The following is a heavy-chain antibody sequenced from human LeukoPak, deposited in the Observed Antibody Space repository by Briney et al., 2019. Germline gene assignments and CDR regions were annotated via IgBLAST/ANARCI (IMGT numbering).Heavy chain of an antibody. CDR2: INSDGTST. J-gene: IGHJ5*02. V-gene: IGHV3-74*03. CDR3: ARRVDATRWFDP. Sequence: GGSLRLSCAASGFTFTNYFMHWVRQAPGKGLVWVSRINSDGTSTMYADSVRGRFTISRDNAKNTLYLQMNSLRDEDTAVYYCARRVDATRWFDPWGQGSLVTVSS. CDR1: GFTFTNYF. D-gene: IGHD2-15*01.